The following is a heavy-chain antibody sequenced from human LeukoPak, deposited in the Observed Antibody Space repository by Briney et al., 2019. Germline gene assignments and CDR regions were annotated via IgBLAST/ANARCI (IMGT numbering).Heavy chain of an antibody. V-gene: IGHV3-23*01. CDR1: GFTFSSCA. J-gene: IGHJ4*02. Sequence: GGSLRLSCAASGFTFSSCAMSWVRQAPGKGLEWVSAISGSGGSTYYADSVKGRFTISRDNSKNTLYLQMNSLRAEDTAVYYCAKMFGGMIVVVMADYWGQGTLVTVSS. D-gene: IGHD3-22*01. CDR3: AKMFGGMIVVVMADY. CDR2: ISGSGGST.